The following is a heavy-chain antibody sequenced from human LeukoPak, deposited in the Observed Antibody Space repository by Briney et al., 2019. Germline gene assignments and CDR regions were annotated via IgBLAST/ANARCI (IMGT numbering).Heavy chain of an antibody. Sequence: GESLQISCKGSGYSFNTYWIGWVRQMPGKGLEGMGIIYPGDSDTRYSPSFQGHVAISADSSSSAAYLQWSSLQASDPAMSHCARHDSALGYSVNDFAGWPDYWGQGNLVTVSS. CDR1: GYSFNTYW. V-gene: IGHV5-51*01. D-gene: IGHD5/OR15-5a*01. J-gene: IGHJ4*02. CDR2: IYPGDSDT. CDR3: ARHDSALGYSVNDFAGWPDY.